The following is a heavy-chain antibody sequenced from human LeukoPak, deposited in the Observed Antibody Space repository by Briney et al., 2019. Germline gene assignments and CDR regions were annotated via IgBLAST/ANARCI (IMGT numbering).Heavy chain of an antibody. CDR2: ISASGDVT. CDR3: AKSLLTTASGTGRAFDI. D-gene: IGHD1-26*01. J-gene: IGHJ3*02. Sequence: PGGSLRLSCAASRFSFSAYPMGWARRAPGKGLEWVSGISASGDVTFHADPVKGRFTISRDNSKNTLYLQMNSLRAEDTAEYYCAKSLLTTASGTGRAFDIWGQGTMVTASS. V-gene: IGHV3-23*01. CDR1: RFSFSAYP.